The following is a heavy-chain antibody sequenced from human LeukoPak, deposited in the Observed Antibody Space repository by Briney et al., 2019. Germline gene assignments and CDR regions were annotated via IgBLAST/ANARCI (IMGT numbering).Heavy chain of an antibody. J-gene: IGHJ5*02. V-gene: IGHV1-2*02. D-gene: IGHD2-15*01. Sequence: ASVKVSCKASGYTFTGYYMHWVRQAPGQGLEWMGWIDPNSGGTNYAQKFQGRVTMTRDTSISTAYMELSRLRSDDTAVYYCARVARIFGQPSWFDPWGQGTLVTVSS. CDR1: GYTFTGYY. CDR3: ARVARIFGQPSWFDP. CDR2: IDPNSGGT.